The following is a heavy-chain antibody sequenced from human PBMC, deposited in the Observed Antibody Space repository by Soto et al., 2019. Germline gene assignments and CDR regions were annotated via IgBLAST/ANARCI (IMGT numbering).Heavy chain of an antibody. CDR3: AKVGIGSGLDY. V-gene: IGHV3-48*02. Sequence: PGGSLRLSCVASGFTFSISSMTWVRQAPGKGLEWVAYISSGSSNKYYPDSVKGRFTISRDNAKESLYLQMNSLRDEDTAVYFCAKVGIGSGLDYWGQGTLVTVSS. J-gene: IGHJ4*02. CDR1: GFTFSISS. D-gene: IGHD1-26*01. CDR2: ISSGSSNK.